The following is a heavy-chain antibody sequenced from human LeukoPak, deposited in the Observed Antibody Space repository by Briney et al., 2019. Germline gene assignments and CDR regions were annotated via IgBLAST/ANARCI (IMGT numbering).Heavy chain of an antibody. CDR1: GGSFSGYY. J-gene: IGHJ3*02. CDR3: ASKLRRYPGAFDI. CDR2: INHSGST. V-gene: IGHV4-34*01. Sequence: SETLSLTCAVYGGSFSGYYWSWIRQPPGKGLEWIGEINHSGSTNYNPSLKSRATISVDTSKNQFSLKLSSVTAADTAVYYCASKLRRYPGAFDIWGQGTTVTVSS. D-gene: IGHD4-23*01.